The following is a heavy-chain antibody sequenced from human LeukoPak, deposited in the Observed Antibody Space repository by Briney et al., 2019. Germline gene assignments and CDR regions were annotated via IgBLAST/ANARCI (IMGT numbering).Heavy chain of an antibody. CDR3: AREDPQTTVPEGMDV. CDR2: IYYSGTT. Sequence: SETLSLTCTVSGGSISYYYWSWIRQSPGKGLEWIGYIYYSGTTNYNPSLKSRVTISVDTSKNQFSPQLRSVTAADTAVYYCAREDPQTTVPEGMDVWGQGTTVTVSS. D-gene: IGHD4-17*01. J-gene: IGHJ6*02. V-gene: IGHV4-59*01. CDR1: GGSISYYY.